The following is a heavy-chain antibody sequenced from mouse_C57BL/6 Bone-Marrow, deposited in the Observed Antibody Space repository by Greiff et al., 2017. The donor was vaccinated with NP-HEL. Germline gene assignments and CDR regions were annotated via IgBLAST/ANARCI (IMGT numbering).Heavy chain of an antibody. CDR1: GFTFSSYG. Sequence: EVKLMESGGDLVKPGGSLKLSCAASGFTFSSYGMSWVRQTPDKRLEWVATISSGGSYTYYPDSVKGRFTISRDNAKNTLYLQMSSLKSEDTAMYYCARHIYYDYDAGDYWGQGTTLTVSS. J-gene: IGHJ2*01. CDR3: ARHIYYDYDAGDY. V-gene: IGHV5-6*01. CDR2: ISSGGSYT. D-gene: IGHD2-4*01.